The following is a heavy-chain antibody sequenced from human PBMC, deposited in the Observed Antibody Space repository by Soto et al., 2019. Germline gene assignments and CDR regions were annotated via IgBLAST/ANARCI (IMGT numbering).Heavy chain of an antibody. CDR2: IYYSGRT. CDR3: ARHSSRGSGYYP. D-gene: IGHD3-22*01. V-gene: IGHV4-39*01. Sequence: QLQLQESGPGLVKPSETLSLTCTVSAGSISSTTYYWGWIRQPPEKGLGWIGTIYYSGRTYYHPSLESRVTISVDTTQNQFPLKMNFVTAADTAVYYCARHSSRGSGYYPWGQGTMVTVSP. CDR1: AGSISSTTYY. J-gene: IGHJ3*01.